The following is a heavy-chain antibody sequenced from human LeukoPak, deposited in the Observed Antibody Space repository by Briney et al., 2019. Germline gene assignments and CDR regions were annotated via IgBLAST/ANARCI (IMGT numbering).Heavy chain of an antibody. CDR3: AKDASFSPKRGGYFDY. J-gene: IGHJ4*02. Sequence: GGSLRLSCAASGFTFSSYSMNWVRQAPGKGLEWVSYISSSSSTIYYADSVKGRFTISRDNSKNTLYLQMNSLRAEDTAVYCCAKDASFSPKRGGYFDYWGQGTLVTVSS. V-gene: IGHV3-48*01. D-gene: IGHD2/OR15-2a*01. CDR1: GFTFSSYS. CDR2: ISSSSSTI.